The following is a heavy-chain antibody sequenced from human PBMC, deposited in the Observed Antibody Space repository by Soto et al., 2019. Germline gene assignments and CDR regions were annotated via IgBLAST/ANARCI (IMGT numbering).Heavy chain of an antibody. CDR2: ISAYNGNT. D-gene: IGHD6-19*01. CDR1: GYTFTSYG. CDR3: ARDVSGWYDYYYYGMDV. V-gene: IGHV1-18*04. J-gene: IGHJ6*02. Sequence: GASVKVSCNASGYTFTSYGISCVRQAPGQGLEWMGWISAYNGNTNYAQKLQGRVTMTTDTSTSTAYMELRSLRSDDTAVYYCARDVSGWYDYYYYGMDVWGQGTTVTVSS.